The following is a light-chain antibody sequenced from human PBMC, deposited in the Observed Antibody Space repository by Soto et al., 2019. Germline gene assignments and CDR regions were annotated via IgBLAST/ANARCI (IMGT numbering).Light chain of an antibody. CDR3: QQYYSYPLT. CDR1: ESISSW. CDR2: KAS. V-gene: IGKV1-5*03. Sequence: DIQMTQSPPTLSASAGDRVTITCRASESISSWLAWYQQKPGKAPKLLMYKASSLESGVPSRFSGSGSGTDFTLTISCLQSEDFATYYCQQYYSYPLTFGGGTKVDIK. J-gene: IGKJ4*01.